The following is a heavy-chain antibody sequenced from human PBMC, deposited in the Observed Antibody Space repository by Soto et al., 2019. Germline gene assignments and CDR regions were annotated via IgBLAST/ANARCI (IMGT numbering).Heavy chain of an antibody. D-gene: IGHD6-13*01. Sequence: GSLRLSCAASGFTFGDYAMHWVRQAPGKGLEWVSLISWDGDGTYYADSVKGRFTISRDKNKNFLYLQMTSLRAADAALYYCAIDSQGVEAAGTGYYFDHWGQGTPVTGSS. CDR1: GFTFGDYA. CDR3: AIDSQGVEAAGTGYYFDH. CDR2: ISWDGDGT. V-gene: IGHV3-43D*04. J-gene: IGHJ4*02.